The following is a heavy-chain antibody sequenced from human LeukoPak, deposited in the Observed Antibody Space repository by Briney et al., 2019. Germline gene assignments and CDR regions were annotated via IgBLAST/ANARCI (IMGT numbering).Heavy chain of an antibody. Sequence: GGSLRLSCAVSGFTFSSYGMHWVRQAPGKGLEWVAIISYDGNNKFYADSVKGRFTISRDNSKNTLYLQMNSLRAEDTAVYYCARDLMGYYYDSSGHSFGYWGQGTLVTVSS. CDR1: GFTFSSYG. CDR3: ARDLMGYYYDSSGHSFGY. CDR2: ISYDGNNK. V-gene: IGHV3-30*03. D-gene: IGHD3-22*01. J-gene: IGHJ4*02.